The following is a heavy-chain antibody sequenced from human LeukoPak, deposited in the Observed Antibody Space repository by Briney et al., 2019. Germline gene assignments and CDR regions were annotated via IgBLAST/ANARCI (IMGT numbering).Heavy chain of an antibody. CDR2: IYHSGST. V-gene: IGHV4-30-2*01. CDR1: GGSISSGGYS. Sequence: SQTLSPTCAVSGGSISSGGYSWSWIRQPPGKGLEWIGYIYHSGSTYYNPSLKSRVTISVDRSKNQFSLKLSSVTAADTAVYYCARGPGITAMEPKYYYYYGMDVWGQGTTVTVSS. J-gene: IGHJ6*02. D-gene: IGHD5-18*01. CDR3: ARGPGITAMEPKYYYYYGMDV.